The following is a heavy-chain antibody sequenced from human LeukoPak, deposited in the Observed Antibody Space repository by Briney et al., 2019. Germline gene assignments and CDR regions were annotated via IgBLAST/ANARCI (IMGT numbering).Heavy chain of an antibody. CDR3: ARDGSSSSWYQDYMDV. J-gene: IGHJ6*03. Sequence: GGSLRLSCAASGFTFSSYAMTWVRQAPGKGLEWVSSINSDGSRTSYADSVKGRFTISRDNAKNTMYLQMNSLRAEDTAVYYCARDGSSSSWYQDYMDVWGKGTTVTISS. V-gene: IGHV3-74*01. CDR1: GFTFSSYA. CDR2: INSDGSRT. D-gene: IGHD6-13*01.